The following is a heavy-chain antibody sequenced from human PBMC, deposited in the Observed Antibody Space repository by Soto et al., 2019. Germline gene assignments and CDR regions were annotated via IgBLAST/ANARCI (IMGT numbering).Heavy chain of an antibody. CDR2: IYSGGST. Sequence: EVQLVETGGGLIQPGGSLRLSCAASGFTVSSNYMSWVRQAPGKGLEWVSVIYSGGSTYYADSVKGRFTISRDNSKNPLYLQMNSLRAEDTAVYYCARGVLFRSSYLDSWGQGTLVTVSS. J-gene: IGHJ4*02. D-gene: IGHD6-6*01. CDR3: ARGVLFRSSYLDS. CDR1: GFTVSSNY. V-gene: IGHV3-53*02.